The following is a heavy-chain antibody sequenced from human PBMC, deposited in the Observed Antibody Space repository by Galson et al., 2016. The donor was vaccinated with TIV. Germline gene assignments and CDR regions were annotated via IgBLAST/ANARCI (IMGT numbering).Heavy chain of an antibody. Sequence: SVKVSCKVSGDSLTELVMHWVRQAPGKGLEWMGGFDPEVGKTIYAQKLQGRVTMTADTSTDTAYMELGSLRIEDTAVYYCATVAWFPGLSLDNWGQGTLVTVSS. J-gene: IGHJ4*02. CDR2: FDPEVGKT. CDR3: ATVAWFPGLSLDN. CDR1: GDSLTELV. V-gene: IGHV1-24*01. D-gene: IGHD3-22*01.